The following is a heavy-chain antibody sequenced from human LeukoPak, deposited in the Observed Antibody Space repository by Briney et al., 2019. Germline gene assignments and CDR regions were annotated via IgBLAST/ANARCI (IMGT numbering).Heavy chain of an antibody. D-gene: IGHD3-22*01. CDR1: GFTFSNAW. Sequence: GGSLRLSCAASGFTFSNAWMSWVRQAPGKGLEWVSAISGSGGSTYYADSVKGRFTISRDNSKNTLYLQMNSLRAEDTAVYYCARVAGPYYYDSSGPFDYWGQGSLVTVSS. CDR3: ARVAGPYYYDSSGPFDY. CDR2: ISGSGGST. J-gene: IGHJ4*02. V-gene: IGHV3-23*01.